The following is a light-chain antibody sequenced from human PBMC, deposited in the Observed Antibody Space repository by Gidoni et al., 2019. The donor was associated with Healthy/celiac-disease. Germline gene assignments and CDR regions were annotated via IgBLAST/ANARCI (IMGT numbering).Light chain of an antibody. CDR3: QQYYSTPRT. Sequence: DIVMTQSHDSLAVSLGERATINCQSSQRVLYSSNNKNSSAWYQQKPGQPPKLLIYWASTRESGVPDRFSGSGSGTDFTLTISSLQAEDVAVYYCQQYYSTPRTFGQGTKVEIK. V-gene: IGKV4-1*01. CDR2: WAS. CDR1: QRVLYSSNNKNS. J-gene: IGKJ1*01.